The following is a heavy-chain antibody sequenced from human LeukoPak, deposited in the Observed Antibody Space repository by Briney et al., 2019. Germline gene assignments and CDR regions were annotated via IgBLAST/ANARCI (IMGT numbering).Heavy chain of an antibody. D-gene: IGHD1-1*01. CDR2: IYYSGST. Sequence: SETLSLTCAVYGGSFTNYYWSWIRQPPGKGLEWIGSIYYSGSTYYNPSLKSRVTISVDTSKNQFSLKLSSVTAADTAVYYCARVELERQGIDYWGQGTLVTVSS. J-gene: IGHJ4*02. V-gene: IGHV4-34*01. CDR1: GGSFTNYY. CDR3: ARVELERQGIDY.